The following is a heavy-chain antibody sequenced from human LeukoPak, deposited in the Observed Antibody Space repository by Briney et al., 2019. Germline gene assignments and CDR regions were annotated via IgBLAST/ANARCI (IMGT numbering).Heavy chain of an antibody. CDR2: IYYSGST. J-gene: IGHJ6*03. CDR1: GGSISSYY. Sequence: PSETLSLTCTVSGGSISSYYWSWIRQPPGKGLEWIGYIYYSGSTNYNPSLKSRVTISVDTSKNQFSLKLSSVTAADTAVYYCARADYDSSGPYYYYYYMDVWGKGTTVTISS. D-gene: IGHD3-22*01. V-gene: IGHV4-59*01. CDR3: ARADYDSSGPYYYYYYMDV.